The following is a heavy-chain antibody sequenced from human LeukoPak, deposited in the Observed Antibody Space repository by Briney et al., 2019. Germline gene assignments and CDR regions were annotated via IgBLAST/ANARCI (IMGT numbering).Heavy chain of an antibody. V-gene: IGHV5-51*01. D-gene: IGHD6-19*01. CDR2: IYPGDSDT. Sequence: GGSLEISCKGSGYRFTRYWSGGVRQMPGKGLEGMGIIYPGDSDTRYSPSFHGQVTISADKSISTAYLQWSSLKASDTAMYYCARQIAVAGINWFDPWGQGTLVTVSS. CDR1: GYRFTRYW. CDR3: ARQIAVAGINWFDP. J-gene: IGHJ5*02.